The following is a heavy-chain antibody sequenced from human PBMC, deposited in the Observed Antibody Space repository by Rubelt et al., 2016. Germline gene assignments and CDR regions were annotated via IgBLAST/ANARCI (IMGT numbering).Heavy chain of an antibody. Sequence: GGSLRLSCAASGLTFSIYAMNWVRQAPGKGLEWVSVVSGRGGITYYADSVKGRCTISRDNSKNTVYLQMNTLKPEDTAVYYCARGAVVPGGSDYFDYGGQGTLVTGSS. J-gene: IGHJ4*02. CDR2: VSGRGGIT. V-gene: IGHV3-23*01. CDR1: GLTFSIYA. D-gene: IGHD3-10*01. CDR3: ARGAVVPGGSDYFDY.